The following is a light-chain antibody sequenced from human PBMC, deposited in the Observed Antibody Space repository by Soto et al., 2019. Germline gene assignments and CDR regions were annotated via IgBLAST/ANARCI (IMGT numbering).Light chain of an antibody. V-gene: IGLV2-14*01. CDR1: RSVVGGYNY. CDR3: GSYTSSSTYV. Sequence: QSVLSQPGSGSGSPGQTNTISWTGSRSVVGGYNYVSWYQQHPGKAPKLMIYDVSNRPSGVSNRFSGSKSGNTASLTISGLQAEDEADYYCGSYTSSSTYVFGXGTKVTVL. J-gene: IGLJ1*01. CDR2: DVS.